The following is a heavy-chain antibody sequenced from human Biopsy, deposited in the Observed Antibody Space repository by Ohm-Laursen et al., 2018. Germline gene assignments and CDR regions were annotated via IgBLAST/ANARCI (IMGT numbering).Heavy chain of an antibody. CDR1: GFTFSNYE. V-gene: IGHV3-48*03. D-gene: IGHD3-3*01. J-gene: IGHJ4*02. CDR3: AREGWSAYSLDFDY. Sequence: GSLRLSCAASGFTFSNYEMNWVRQAPGKGPEWISYIGSSGSPIYYADSVKGRFTISRDNAKNSLYLQMNSLRAKDTAVYYCAREGWSAYSLDFDYWGQGTLVTVSS. CDR2: IGSSGSPI.